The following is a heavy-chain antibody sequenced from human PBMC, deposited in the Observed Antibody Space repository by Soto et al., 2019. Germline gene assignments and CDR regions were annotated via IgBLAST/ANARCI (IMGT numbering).Heavy chain of an antibody. Sequence: QVQLVESGGGVVQPGRSLRVSCAASGFTFSSYGMHWVRQAPGKGLEWVAVISYDGSNKYYADSVKGRFTISRDNSKNTLYLQMNSLRAEDTAVYYCALTEGWYETGSYDYWGQGTLVTVSS. CDR3: ALTEGWYETGSYDY. J-gene: IGHJ4*02. V-gene: IGHV3-30*03. D-gene: IGHD6-19*01. CDR1: GFTFSSYG. CDR2: ISYDGSNK.